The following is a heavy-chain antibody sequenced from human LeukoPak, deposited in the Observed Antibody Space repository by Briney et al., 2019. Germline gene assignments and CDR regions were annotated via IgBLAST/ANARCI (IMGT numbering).Heavy chain of an antibody. J-gene: IGHJ4*02. D-gene: IGHD3-3*01. CDR2: IYYSGST. CDR1: GGSISSSSYY. Sequence: PSETLSLTCTVSGGSISSSSYYWGWIRQPPGKGLEWIGSIYYSGSTYYNPSLKSRVTISVDTSKNQFSLKLSSVTAADTAVYYCARQDRRLRFLEWLFAEFDYWGQGALVTVSS. CDR3: ARQDRRLRFLEWLFAEFDY. V-gene: IGHV4-39*01.